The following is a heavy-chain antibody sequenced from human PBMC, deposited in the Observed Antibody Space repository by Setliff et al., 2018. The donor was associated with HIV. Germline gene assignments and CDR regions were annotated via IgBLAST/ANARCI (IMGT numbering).Heavy chain of an antibody. D-gene: IGHD3-10*01. CDR3: NMGHYRKSSE. V-gene: IGHV3-74*01. CDR1: GGSISSGGYY. CDR2: INTYGGST. J-gene: IGHJ4*02. Sequence: PSETLSLTCTVSGGSISSGGYYWSWIRQAPGKGLEWVARINTYGGSTTYADSVKGRLSISRDNTKNSLFLQMDRLRVEDTAVYYCNMGHYRKSSEWGRGTLVTVPQ.